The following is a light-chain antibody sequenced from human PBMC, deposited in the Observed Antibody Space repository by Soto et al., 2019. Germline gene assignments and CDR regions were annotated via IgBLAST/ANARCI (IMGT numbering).Light chain of an antibody. CDR1: SSDVGSYNV. CDR2: DVS. J-gene: IGLJ1*01. Sequence: SALTLVTSVSCSPGQSITIPCSGTSSDVGSYNVVSSYQQHPGKAPKLVIYDVSNRPSGVSPRFSGAKSGNTASLTIAGLQAEDEADYYCSSYTRRSTYVSGTGTKLTDL. V-gene: IGLV2-14*03. CDR3: SSYTRRSTYV.